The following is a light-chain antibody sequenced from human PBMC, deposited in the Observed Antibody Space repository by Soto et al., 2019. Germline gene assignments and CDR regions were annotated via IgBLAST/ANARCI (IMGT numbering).Light chain of an antibody. Sequence: QLVLTQAPSASGTPGQTVTISCSGSSSNIGSNTVNWYQQLPGTAPKVLIYTTNHRPSGVPDRFSGSKSGTSASLAISGLQSEDEADYYCAAWDESLNGPVFGGGTKVTVL. CDR3: AAWDESLNGPV. CDR2: TTN. V-gene: IGLV1-44*01. CDR1: SSNIGSNT. J-gene: IGLJ2*01.